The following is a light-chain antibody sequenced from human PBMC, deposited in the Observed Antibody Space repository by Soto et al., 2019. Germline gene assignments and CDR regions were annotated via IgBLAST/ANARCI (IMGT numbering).Light chain of an antibody. CDR1: QSINSY. CDR3: QQSSSSPQT. V-gene: IGKV1-39*01. Sequence: DIQMTQSPSSLSASVGDRVTITCRASQSINSYLSWYQPKPGKAPKLLIYDAFRLQSGVPSRFSGSGSGTDFTLTISSLQPEDFATYYCQQSSSSPQTFGHGTKLEIK. CDR2: DAF. J-gene: IGKJ2*01.